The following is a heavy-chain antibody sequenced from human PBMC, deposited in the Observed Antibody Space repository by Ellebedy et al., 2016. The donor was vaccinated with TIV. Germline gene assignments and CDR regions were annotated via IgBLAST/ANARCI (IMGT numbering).Heavy chain of an antibody. CDR1: GYSFTSYW. V-gene: IGHV5-51*01. Sequence: GESLKISCKGSGYSFTSYWIGWVRQMPGKGLEWMGIIYPGDSDTRYSPSFQGQVTISADKSISTAYLQWSSLKASDTAMYYCARVGIIAVAGPDAFDIWGQGTMVTVSS. J-gene: IGHJ3*02. CDR2: IYPGDSDT. D-gene: IGHD6-19*01. CDR3: ARVGIIAVAGPDAFDI.